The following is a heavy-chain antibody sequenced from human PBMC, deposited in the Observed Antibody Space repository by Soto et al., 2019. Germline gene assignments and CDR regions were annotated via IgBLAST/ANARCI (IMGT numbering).Heavy chain of an antibody. CDR2: ISYDGSNK. D-gene: IGHD1-26*01. CDR3: XREVVGATTGIDY. Sequence: VQLVXXXXGXVQPGRSLRLSCAASGFTFSSYAMHWVRQAPGKGLEWVAVISYDGSNKYYADSVKGRXXXXXXXXXXXXXXXXXXXXXXXXXXXYXXREVVGATTGIDYWGQGTLVT. V-gene: IGHV3-30-3*01. J-gene: IGHJ4*02. CDR1: GFTFSSYA.